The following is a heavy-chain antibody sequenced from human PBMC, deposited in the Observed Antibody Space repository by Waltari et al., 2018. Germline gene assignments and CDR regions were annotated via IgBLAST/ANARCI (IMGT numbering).Heavy chain of an antibody. V-gene: IGHV3-66*02. CDR1: GFTVSTTH. CDR3: ATARDEDTAMVYFDN. J-gene: IGHJ4*02. D-gene: IGHD5-18*01. CDR2: IYPAGSA. Sequence: EVKLVESGGGLINPGGSLRLSCAASGFTVSTTHLSWVRQAPGRGLEWVSIIYPAGSAYNADSVEGRFTISRDISNNMLHLQMNSLRLEDSATYYCATARDEDTAMVYFDNWGQGTLVSVSS.